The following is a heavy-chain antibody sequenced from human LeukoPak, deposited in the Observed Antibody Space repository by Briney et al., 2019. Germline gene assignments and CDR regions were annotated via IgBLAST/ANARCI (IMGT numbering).Heavy chain of an antibody. D-gene: IGHD4-11*01. Sequence: SETLSLTCTVSGYSISSGYYWGWIRQPPGKGLEWIRSIYHSGSTYYNPSLKSRVTISVDTSKNQFSLKLSSVTAADTAVYYCARGYSTYAFDYWGQGTLVTVSS. J-gene: IGHJ4*02. V-gene: IGHV4-38-2*02. CDR3: ARGYSTYAFDY. CDR1: GYSISSGYY. CDR2: IYHSGST.